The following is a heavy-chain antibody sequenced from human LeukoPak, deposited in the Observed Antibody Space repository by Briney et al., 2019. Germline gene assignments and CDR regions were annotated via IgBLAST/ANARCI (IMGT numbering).Heavy chain of an antibody. J-gene: IGHJ6*04. Sequence: PGGSLRLSCAASGFTFSDYYMSWIRQAPGKGLEWVSYISSSGSTIYYADSVKGRFTISRDNAKNSLYLQMNSLRAEDTAVYYCARELVQQWLVPAFTDVWGKGTTVTVSS. D-gene: IGHD6-19*01. CDR3: ARELVQQWLVPAFTDV. V-gene: IGHV3-11*04. CDR2: ISSSGSTI. CDR1: GFTFSDYY.